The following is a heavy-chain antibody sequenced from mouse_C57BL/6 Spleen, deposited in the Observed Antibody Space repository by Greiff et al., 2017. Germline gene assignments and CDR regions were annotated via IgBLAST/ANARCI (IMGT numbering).Heavy chain of an antibody. CDR2: IDPSDSYT. D-gene: IGHD2-3*01. V-gene: IGHV1-69*01. CDR1: GYTFTSYW. Sequence: VQLQQPGAELVMPGASVKLSCKASGYTFTSYWMHWVKQRPGQGLEWIGEIDPSDSYTNYNQKFKGKSTLTVDKSSSTAYMQLSSLTSEDSAVYYCARRGIYDGYYAAMDYWGQGTSVTVSS. J-gene: IGHJ4*01. CDR3: ARRGIYDGYYAAMDY.